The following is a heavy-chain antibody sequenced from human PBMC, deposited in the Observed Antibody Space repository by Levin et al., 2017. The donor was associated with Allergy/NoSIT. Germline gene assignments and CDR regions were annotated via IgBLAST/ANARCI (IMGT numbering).Heavy chain of an antibody. Sequence: ASVKVSCKASGGTFSSYPISWVRQAPGQGLEWMGRIIPILGIANYAQKFQGRVTITANKSTSTAYMELSSLRSEDTAVYYCARDRIVGATKNYFDYWGQGTLVTVSS. V-gene: IGHV1-69*04. CDR2: IIPILGIA. D-gene: IGHD1-26*01. CDR3: ARDRIVGATKNYFDY. CDR1: GGTFSSYP. J-gene: IGHJ4*02.